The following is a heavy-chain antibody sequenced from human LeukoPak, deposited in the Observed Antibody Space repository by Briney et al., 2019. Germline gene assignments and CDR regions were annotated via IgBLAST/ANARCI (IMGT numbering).Heavy chain of an antibody. V-gene: IGHV3-23*01. D-gene: IGHD6-19*01. CDR2: ITSLVETT. J-gene: IGHJ4*02. Sequence: GGSLRLSCAASEFTLRNYAMSWVRQAPGEGLEWVSGITSLVETTYYADSVKGRFTISRDDSKNTLYLQMHSLRAEDTAVYYCAKDYSSGWFLDSWGQGTLVTVSS. CDR3: AKDYSSGWFLDS. CDR1: EFTLRNYA.